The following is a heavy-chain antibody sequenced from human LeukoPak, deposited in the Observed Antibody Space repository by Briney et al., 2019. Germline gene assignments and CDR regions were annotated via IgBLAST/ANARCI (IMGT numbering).Heavy chain of an antibody. CDR1: GGSISSSTYY. CDR3: ARHHMGEPASTQ. Sequence: SETLSLSCTVSGGSISSSTYYWVWIPPPPGKELEWIGNIIYSGTNYANPFHNSLATISVDTSNTPFSLHLNSVTAADTAVYFCARHHMGEPASTQWGQGSLVAVCS. D-gene: IGHD2-21*01. V-gene: IGHV4-39*01. CDR2: IIYSGTN. J-gene: IGHJ4*02.